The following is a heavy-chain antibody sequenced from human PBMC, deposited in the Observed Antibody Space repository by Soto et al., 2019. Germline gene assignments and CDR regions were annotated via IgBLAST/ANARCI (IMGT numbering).Heavy chain of an antibody. CDR3: AREDHLYGSGSYSFDY. Sequence: ASVKVSCKASGYTFTGYYMHWVRQAPGQGLEWMGWINPNSGGTNYAQKFQGWVTMTRDTSISTAYMELSRLRSDDTAVYYCAREDHLYGSGSYSFDYWGQGTLVTVSS. CDR1: GYTFTGYY. CDR2: INPNSGGT. J-gene: IGHJ4*02. D-gene: IGHD3-10*01. V-gene: IGHV1-2*04.